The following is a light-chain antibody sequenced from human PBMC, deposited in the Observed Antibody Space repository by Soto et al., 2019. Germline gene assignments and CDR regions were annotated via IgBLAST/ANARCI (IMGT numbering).Light chain of an antibody. J-gene: IGKJ5*01. CDR2: GTS. CDR3: QQHGSSPIT. CDR1: ERIYSAY. Sequence: EVEFVPFPGPLTLPRGERATLSLRASERIYSAYLGWYQQKPGQAPRLLIYGTSSRATGIPDRFSGSGSGTDFTLTISRLEPEDFAVYYCQQHGSSPITFGQGTRLEIK. V-gene: IGKV3-20*01.